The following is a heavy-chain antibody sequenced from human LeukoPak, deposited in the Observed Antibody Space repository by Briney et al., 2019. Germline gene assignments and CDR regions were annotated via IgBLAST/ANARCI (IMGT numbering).Heavy chain of an antibody. Sequence: GGSLRLSCAASGFTFSDHYMRWIRQAPGRGLEWVSYISSSGSTINYAHTVKGRFTISRDNAKNSLYLQMNSLRAEDTAVYYCAKDDKKRLVVVALYDYWGQGTLVTVSS. V-gene: IGHV3-11*01. CDR2: ISSSGSTI. CDR1: GFTFSDHY. D-gene: IGHD2-15*01. J-gene: IGHJ4*02. CDR3: AKDDKKRLVVVALYDY.